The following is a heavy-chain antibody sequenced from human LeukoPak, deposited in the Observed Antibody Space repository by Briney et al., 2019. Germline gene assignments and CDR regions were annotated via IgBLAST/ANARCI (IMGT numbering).Heavy chain of an antibody. Sequence: GGSLRLSCAASGFTFSIYAMSWVRQAPGKGLEWVSTSGSGGSTYYADSVKGRFTISRDNSKNTLYLQMNRLRAEDTAMYYCVKDRVDGSGSQFDYWGQGTLVTVSS. D-gene: IGHD3-10*01. CDR1: GFTFSIYA. CDR3: VKDRVDGSGSQFDY. CDR2: SGSGGST. J-gene: IGHJ4*02. V-gene: IGHV3-23*01.